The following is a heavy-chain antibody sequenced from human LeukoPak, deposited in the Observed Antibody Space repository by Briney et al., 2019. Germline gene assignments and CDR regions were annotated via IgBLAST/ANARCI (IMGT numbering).Heavy chain of an antibody. CDR1: GGTFSSYA. CDR3: ARGKVRDIVVVPAAHEGDIVATIFDY. CDR2: IIPIFGTA. Sequence: GASVKVSCKASGGTFSSYAISWVRQAPGRGLEWMGGIIPIFGTANYAQKFQGRVTITADESTSTAYMELSSLRSEDTAVYYCARGKVRDIVVVPAAHEGDIVATIFDYWGQGTLVTVSS. V-gene: IGHV1-69*13. D-gene: IGHD2-2*01. J-gene: IGHJ4*02.